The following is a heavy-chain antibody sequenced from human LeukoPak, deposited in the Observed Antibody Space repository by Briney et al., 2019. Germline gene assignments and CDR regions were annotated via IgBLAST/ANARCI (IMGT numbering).Heavy chain of an antibody. V-gene: IGHV3-21*01. CDR1: GFTFSASS. Sequence: GGSLRLSCAAPGFTFSASSMNWVRQAPGKGLEWVSSISSSSHYIFYADSLKGRFTISRDDAKNSLYLQMNSLRAEDTAVYYCARGFGRFGELYEHYYHLMDAWGQGTTVTVSS. D-gene: IGHD3-10*01. J-gene: IGHJ6*02. CDR2: ISSSSHYI. CDR3: ARGFGRFGELYEHYYHLMDA.